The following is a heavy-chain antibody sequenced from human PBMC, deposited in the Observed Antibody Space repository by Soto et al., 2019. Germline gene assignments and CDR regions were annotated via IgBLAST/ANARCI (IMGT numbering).Heavy chain of an antibody. CDR1: GGSISSGDYY. Sequence: SETLSLTCTVSGGSISSGDYYWSWIRQPPGKGLEWIGYIYYSGSTYYNPSLKSRVTISVDTSKNQFSLKLSSVTAADTAVYYCASASPVVTDVWGKGTTVTVFS. CDR2: IYYSGST. J-gene: IGHJ6*04. CDR3: ASASPVVTDV. V-gene: IGHV4-30-4*01. D-gene: IGHD5-18*01.